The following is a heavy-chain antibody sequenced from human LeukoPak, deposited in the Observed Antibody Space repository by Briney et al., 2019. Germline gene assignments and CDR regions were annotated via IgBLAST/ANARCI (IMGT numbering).Heavy chain of an antibody. D-gene: IGHD1-1*01. CDR2: ISGSGGST. J-gene: IGHJ6*03. CDR3: ARGPYNLPNVNSYYMDV. CDR1: GFTFSNYG. V-gene: IGHV3-23*01. Sequence: GGSLRLSCAASGFTFSNYGMIWVRQAAGKGLEWVSGISGSGGSTYLADSVKGRFTISRDNANNLLSLQMSTLRAEDTAMYYCARGPYNLPNVNSYYMDVWGKGTTV.